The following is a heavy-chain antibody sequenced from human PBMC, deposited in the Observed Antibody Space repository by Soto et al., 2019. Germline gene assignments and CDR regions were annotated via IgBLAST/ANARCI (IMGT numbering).Heavy chain of an antibody. CDR1: GYSISSGSY. J-gene: IGHJ4*01. D-gene: IGHD6-19*01. V-gene: IGHV4-38-2*02. Sequence: SETLSLTCTVSGYSISSGSYWPFIRQPPGKGPACIASIYHGGTTFYNPSLKSRITISVDTSNNQFSLKLTSVTAADTAVYYCARVHVMVVAGSTFDYWGHGTQVTVSS. CDR2: IYHGGTT. CDR3: ARVHVMVVAGSTFDY.